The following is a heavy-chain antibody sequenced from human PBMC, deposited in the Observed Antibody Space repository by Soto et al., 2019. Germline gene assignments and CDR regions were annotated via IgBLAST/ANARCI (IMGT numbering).Heavy chain of an antibody. CDR3: ARGGYGDYTNGPDAEYFQH. CDR2: IIPILGIA. Sequence: QVQLVQSGAEVKKPGSSVKVSCKASGGTFSSYTISWVRQAPGQGLEWMGRIIPILGIANYAQKFQGRVTITAHKSTSTAYMELSSLRSEDTAVYYCARGGYGDYTNGPDAEYFQHWGQGTLVTVSS. D-gene: IGHD4-17*01. CDR1: GGTFSSYT. J-gene: IGHJ1*01. V-gene: IGHV1-69*02.